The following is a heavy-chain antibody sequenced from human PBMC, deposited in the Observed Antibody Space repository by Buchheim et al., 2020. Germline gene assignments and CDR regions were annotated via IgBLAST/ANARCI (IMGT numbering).Heavy chain of an antibody. J-gene: IGHJ6*02. CDR2: IYYSGST. CDR3: ARVSYDSSGYFPYYYYGMDV. D-gene: IGHD3-22*01. CDR1: GGSISSSSYY. V-gene: IGHV4-39*07. Sequence: QLQLQESGPGLVKPSETLSLTCTVSGGSISSSSYYWGWIRQPPGKGLEWIGSIYYSGSTYYNPSLKSRVTITGDTSKNQFSLKLSSVTAADTAVYYCARVSYDSSGYFPYYYYGMDVWGQGTT.